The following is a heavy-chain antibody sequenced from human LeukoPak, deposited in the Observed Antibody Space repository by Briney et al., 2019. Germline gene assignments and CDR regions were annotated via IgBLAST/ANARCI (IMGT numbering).Heavy chain of an antibody. V-gene: IGHV3-33*01. CDR1: GFTFRSYG. Sequence: PGGSLRLSCAASGFTFRSYGMHWVRQAPGKGLEWVAVIWYDGSNKYYADSVKGRFTISRDNSKNTLYLQMNSLRAEDTAVYYCARDYGGKAEIDYWGQGTLVTVSS. CDR2: IWYDGSNK. D-gene: IGHD4-23*01. CDR3: ARDYGGKAEIDY. J-gene: IGHJ4*02.